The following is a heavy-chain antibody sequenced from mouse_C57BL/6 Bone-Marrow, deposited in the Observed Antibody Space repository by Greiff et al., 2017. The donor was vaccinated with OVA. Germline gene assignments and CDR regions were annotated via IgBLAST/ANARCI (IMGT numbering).Heavy chain of an antibody. D-gene: IGHD1-1*01. J-gene: IGHJ1*03. CDR2: IWWDDDK. Sequence: QVTKESGPGILQPSQTLSLTCSFSGFSLSTFGMGVGWIRQPSGKGLEWLAHIWWDDDKYYNPALKSRLTISKDTSKNQVFLKIANVDTADTATYYCARMDTTEPRYFDVWGTGTTVTVSS. V-gene: IGHV8-8*01. CDR1: GFSLSTFGMG. CDR3: ARMDTTEPRYFDV.